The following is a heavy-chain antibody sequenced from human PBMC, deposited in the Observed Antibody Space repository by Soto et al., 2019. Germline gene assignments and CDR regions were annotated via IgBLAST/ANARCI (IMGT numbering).Heavy chain of an antibody. CDR3: AKDLAWFGDQPHYYYSMDV. V-gene: IGHV3-30*18. CDR1: GFTFSSYG. D-gene: IGHD3-10*01. CDR2: ISYDGSNK. Sequence: QAQLVESGGGVVQPGRSLRLSCEASGFTFSSYGMHWVRQAPGKGLEWVAVISYDGSNKYYADSVKGRFTISRDNSKNTLYLQMNSLRAEDTAAYYCAKDLAWFGDQPHYYYSMDVWGQRTTGTDS. J-gene: IGHJ6*02.